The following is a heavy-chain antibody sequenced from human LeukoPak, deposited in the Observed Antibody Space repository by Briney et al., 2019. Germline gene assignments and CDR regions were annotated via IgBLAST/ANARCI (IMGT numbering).Heavy chain of an antibody. V-gene: IGHV3-7*02. CDR1: GFTFTTYW. J-gene: IGHJ4*02. D-gene: IGHD1-1*01. CDR2: IKQDGTEK. CDR3: ALGTYTNYFDY. Sequence: PGGSLRLSCAASGFTFTTYWMTWVRQAPGKGLEWVANIKQDGTEKYYVDSVKGRSTISRDNAKSSLYLQMNSLRAEDTAVYYCALGTYTNYFDYWGQGTLVTVSS.